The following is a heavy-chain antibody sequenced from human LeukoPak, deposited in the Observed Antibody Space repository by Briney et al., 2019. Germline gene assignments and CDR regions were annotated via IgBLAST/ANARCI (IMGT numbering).Heavy chain of an antibody. Sequence: PGRSLRLSCAASRFTFSSYHMHWVRQAPGKGLEWLAVISDDGSKTYHTDSVRGRFTISRDNSENTLFLQMNSLRGEDTAVYYCARDKGTLWNSRNDPFDIWGQGTMVTVSS. D-gene: IGHD1-7*01. J-gene: IGHJ3*02. CDR2: ISDDGSKT. CDR1: RFTFSSYH. V-gene: IGHV3-30*10. CDR3: ARDKGTLWNSRNDPFDI.